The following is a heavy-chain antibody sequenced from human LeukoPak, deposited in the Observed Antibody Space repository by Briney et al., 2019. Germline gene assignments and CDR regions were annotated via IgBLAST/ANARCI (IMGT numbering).Heavy chain of an antibody. CDR2: IHYTGKP. D-gene: IGHD3-16*01. CDR3: ARFGVDYDMDV. V-gene: IGHV4-59*11. J-gene: IGHJ6*02. Sequence: SETLSLTCSVSGGSISGHYWTWIRQPPGEGLEWIGQIHYTGKPDYNPSLKSRITISVDTSKNQVSLQVSSVTAADSAIYYCARFGVDYDMDVWGHGTTVTVFS. CDR1: GGSISGHY.